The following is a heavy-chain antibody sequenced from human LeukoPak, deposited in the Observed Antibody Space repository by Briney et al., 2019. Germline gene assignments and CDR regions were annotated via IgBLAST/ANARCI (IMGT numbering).Heavy chain of an antibody. J-gene: IGHJ6*02. D-gene: IGHD3-3*01. CDR1: GYTFTGYY. V-gene: IGHV1-2*02. Sequence: ALVKVSCKASGYTFTGYYMHWVRQAPGHGLEWMGWINPNSGGTNYAQKFQGRVTMTRDTSISTAYMELSRLRSDDTAVYYCAGPTIFGVYGMDVWGQGTTVTVSS. CDR3: AGPTIFGVYGMDV. CDR2: INPNSGGT.